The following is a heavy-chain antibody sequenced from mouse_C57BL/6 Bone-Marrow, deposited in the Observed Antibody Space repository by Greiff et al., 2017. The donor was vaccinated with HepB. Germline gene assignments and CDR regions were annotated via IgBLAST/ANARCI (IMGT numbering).Heavy chain of an antibody. Sequence: VQLKESGPELVKPGASVKIPCKASGYTFTDYNMDWVKQSHGKSLEWIGDINPNNGGTIYNQKFKGKATLTVDKSSSTAYMELRSLTSEDTAVYYCARIHYYGSSYWYFDVWGTGTTVTVSS. J-gene: IGHJ1*03. V-gene: IGHV1-18*01. CDR3: ARIHYYGSSYWYFDV. CDR2: INPNNGGT. D-gene: IGHD1-1*01. CDR1: GYTFTDYN.